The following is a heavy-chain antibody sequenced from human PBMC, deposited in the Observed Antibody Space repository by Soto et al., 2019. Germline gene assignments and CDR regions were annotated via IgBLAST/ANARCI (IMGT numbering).Heavy chain of an antibody. CDR1: GESISGTIYY. D-gene: IGHD6-13*01. V-gene: IGHV4-39*02. CDR2: IYYSGST. J-gene: IGHJ4*02. CDR3: ARPGGSGWFYFDS. Sequence: SETLSLTCIVSGESISGTIYYWGWIRQPPGKGLEWIGSIYYSGSTYYNPSLKSRVTISVDTSKNHFSLKLTSVTAADTAVYYCARPGGSGWFYFDSSGQGSHDIVSS.